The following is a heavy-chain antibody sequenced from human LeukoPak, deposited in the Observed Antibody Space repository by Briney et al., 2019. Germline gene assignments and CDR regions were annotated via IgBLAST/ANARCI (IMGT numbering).Heavy chain of an antibody. CDR3: AKDGSSSWYVSRPYFDY. V-gene: IGHV3-23*01. D-gene: IGHD6-13*01. Sequence: GGSLRLSCAASGFTFSSYAMSWVRQAPGKGLGWLSAISGSGGSTYYADSVKGRFTISRDNSKNTLYLQMNSLRAEDTAVYYCAKDGSSSWYVSRPYFDYWGQGTLVTVSS. CDR2: ISGSGGST. J-gene: IGHJ4*02. CDR1: GFTFSSYA.